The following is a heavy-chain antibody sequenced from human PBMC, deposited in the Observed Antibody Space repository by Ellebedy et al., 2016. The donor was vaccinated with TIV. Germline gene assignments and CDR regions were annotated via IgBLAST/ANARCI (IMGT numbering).Heavy chain of an antibody. CDR3: ARDTVVVVAAWDYYYYGMDV. CDR1: GYTFTSYY. J-gene: IGHJ6*02. V-gene: IGHV1-46*01. D-gene: IGHD2-15*01. CDR2: INPSGGST. Sequence: ASVKVSCKASGYTFTSYYMHWVRQAPGPGLEWMGIINPSGGSTSYAQKFQGRVTMTRDTSTSTVYMELSSLRSEDTAVYYCARDTVVVVAAWDYYYYGMDVWGQGTTVTVSS.